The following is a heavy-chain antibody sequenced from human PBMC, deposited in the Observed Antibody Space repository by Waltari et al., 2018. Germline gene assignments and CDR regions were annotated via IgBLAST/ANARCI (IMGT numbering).Heavy chain of an antibody. CDR1: GFPFSSYG. Sequence: QVQLVESGGGVVQPGGSLRLSWAASGFPFSSYGMHWARQAPGKGLGWVAFIRYDGSNKYYADSVKGRFTISRDNSKNTLYLQMNSLRAEDTAVYYCAKGLGSYYAFDYWGQGTLVTVSS. CDR3: AKGLGSYYAFDY. CDR2: IRYDGSNK. V-gene: IGHV3-30*02. J-gene: IGHJ4*02. D-gene: IGHD1-26*01.